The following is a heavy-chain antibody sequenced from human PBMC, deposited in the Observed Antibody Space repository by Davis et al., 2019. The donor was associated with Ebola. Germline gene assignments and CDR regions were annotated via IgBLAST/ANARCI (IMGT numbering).Heavy chain of an antibody. CDR3: ARGVVTTFYYYGMDV. Sequence: AASVKVSCKASGYTFTSYYMHWVRQAPGQGLEWMGIINPSGGSTSYAQKFQGRVTMTRDTSTSTVYMELSSLRSEDTAVYYCARGVVTTFYYYGMDVWGQGTTVTVSS. V-gene: IGHV1-46*01. D-gene: IGHD2-21*02. CDR2: INPSGGST. J-gene: IGHJ6*02. CDR1: GYTFTSYY.